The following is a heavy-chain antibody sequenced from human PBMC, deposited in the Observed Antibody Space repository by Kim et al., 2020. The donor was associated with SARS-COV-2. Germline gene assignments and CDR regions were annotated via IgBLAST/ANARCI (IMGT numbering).Heavy chain of an antibody. V-gene: IGHV1-69*13. J-gene: IGHJ5*02. CDR1: GGTFSSYA. CDR2: IIPIFGTA. Sequence: SVKVSCKASGGTFSSYAISGVRQAPGQGLEWLGGIIPIFGTAHYAQKFQGRVTITADESTSTAYMELNSLRSEDTAVYYCAREAMVRGVPVGFDPWGQGTLVTVSS. D-gene: IGHD3-10*01. CDR3: AREAMVRGVPVGFDP.